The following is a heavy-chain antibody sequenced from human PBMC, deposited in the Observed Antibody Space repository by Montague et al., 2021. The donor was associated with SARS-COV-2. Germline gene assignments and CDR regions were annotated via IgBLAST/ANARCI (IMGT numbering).Heavy chain of an antibody. Sequence: SLRLSCAASGFTFRSYAMHWVRQAPGKGLEWVAVISYDGSNKYYADSVKGRFTISRDNSKNTLYLQMNSLRAEDTAVYYCARPYSGSYYGYFDYWGQGTLVTVSS. CDR1: GFTFRSYA. CDR3: ARPYSGSYYGYFDY. V-gene: IGHV3-30*04. J-gene: IGHJ4*02. D-gene: IGHD1-26*01. CDR2: ISYDGSNK.